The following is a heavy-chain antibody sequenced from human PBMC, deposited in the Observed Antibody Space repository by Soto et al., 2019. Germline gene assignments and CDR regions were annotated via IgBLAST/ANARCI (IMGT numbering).Heavy chain of an antibody. J-gene: IGHJ6*02. Sequence: QVQLQESGSGLVKPSQSLSLTCTVSGVSLNTADTWWSWIRQSPGKGLEFIGYYHSGGSTYYGASFRSLVIIYEDTSNRQFSLKLSSVTVTDTAVYFCVRSRQMESGNDSGLDVWGQGTKVPVSS. V-gene: IGHV4-30-4*01. CDR1: GVSLNTADTW. CDR3: VRSRQMESGNDSGLDV. CDR2: YHSGGST. D-gene: IGHD1-1*01.